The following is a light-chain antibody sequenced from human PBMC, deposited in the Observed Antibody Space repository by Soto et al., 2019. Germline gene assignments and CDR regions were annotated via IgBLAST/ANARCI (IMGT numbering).Light chain of an antibody. CDR2: GAS. CDR3: QQYYNWPIT. CDR1: QSISSN. V-gene: IGKV3-15*01. J-gene: IGKJ5*01. Sequence: EIVMTQSPDTLSVSPGERATLSCRASQSISSNLAWYQQKPGQAPRLLIYGASTRATGIPARFSGSGSGTEFILTISSLQSEDFAVYYCQQYYNWPITFGQGTRLEI.